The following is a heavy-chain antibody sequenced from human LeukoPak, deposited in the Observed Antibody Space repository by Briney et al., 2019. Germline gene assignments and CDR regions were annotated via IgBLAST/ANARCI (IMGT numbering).Heavy chain of an antibody. V-gene: IGHV4-59*01. CDR2: IYYSGST. J-gene: IGHJ4*02. D-gene: IGHD4-11*01. CDR1: GGSISSYY. CDR3: ARIDYSNFDY. Sequence: SETLSLTCTVSGGSISSYYWSWIRQPPGKGLEWIGYIYYSGSTNYNPSLKSRVTISVDTSKNQFSMKLSSVTAADTAVYYCARIDYSNFDYWGQGTLVTVSS.